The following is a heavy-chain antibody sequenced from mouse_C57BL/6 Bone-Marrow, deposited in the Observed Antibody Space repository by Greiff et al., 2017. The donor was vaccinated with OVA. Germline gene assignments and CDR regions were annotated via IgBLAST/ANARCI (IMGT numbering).Heavy chain of an antibody. D-gene: IGHD1-1*01. V-gene: IGHV1-14*01. CDR2: IYPYNDGT. CDR3: ARGGLLLRYLWYFDV. J-gene: IGHJ1*03. Sequence: EVQGVESGPELVKPGASVKMSCKASGYTFTSYVMHWVKQKPGQGLEWIGYIYPYNDGTKYNEKFKGKATLTSDKSSSTAYMKLSSLTSEDSAVYYCARGGLLLRYLWYFDVWGTGTTVTVSS. CDR1: GYTFTSYV.